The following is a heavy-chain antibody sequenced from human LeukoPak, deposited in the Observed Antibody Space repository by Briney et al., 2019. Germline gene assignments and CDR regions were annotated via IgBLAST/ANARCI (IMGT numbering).Heavy chain of an antibody. CDR2: IIPVFGTA. CDR1: GGTFSSYA. CDR3: ATHPDDDRWLLGEFDS. V-gene: IGHV1-69*13. J-gene: IGHJ4*02. D-gene: IGHD5-18*01. Sequence: GASVKVSCKASGGTFSSYAISWVRQAPGQGLEWMGEIIPVFGTANYAQKFQGRVTITADESTSTAYMELSSLKSEDTAVYFCATHPDDDRWLLGEFDSWGQGALVTVSS.